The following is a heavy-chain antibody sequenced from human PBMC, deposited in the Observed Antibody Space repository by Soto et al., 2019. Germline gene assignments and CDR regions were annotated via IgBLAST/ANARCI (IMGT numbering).Heavy chain of an antibody. Sequence: PSETLSLTCTVSGGSIRSGDYYWSWIRQPPGKGLEWIGYIYYSGSTYYNPSLKSRVTISVDTSKNQFSLKLSSVTAADTAVYYCASVVVPAAIPYYYGMDVWGQGTTVTVSS. D-gene: IGHD2-2*01. V-gene: IGHV4-30-4*01. CDR1: GGSIRSGDYY. CDR2: IYYSGST. J-gene: IGHJ6*02. CDR3: ASVVVPAAIPYYYGMDV.